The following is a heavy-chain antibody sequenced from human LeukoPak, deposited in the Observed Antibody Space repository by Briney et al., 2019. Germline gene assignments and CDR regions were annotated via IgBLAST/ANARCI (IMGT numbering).Heavy chain of an antibody. CDR2: IKQDGSEK. CDR3: ASQRSGWYEGSSGSYYFDY. V-gene: IGHV3-7*01. J-gene: IGHJ4*02. D-gene: IGHD6-19*01. CDR1: GFTFSTYW. Sequence: GGSLRLSCAASGFTFSTYWMSWVRQAPGKGLEWVANIKQDGSEKYYVDSVKGRFAISRDNAKNSLYLQMNSLRAEDTAVYYCASQRSGWYEGSSGSYYFDYWGQGTLVTVSS.